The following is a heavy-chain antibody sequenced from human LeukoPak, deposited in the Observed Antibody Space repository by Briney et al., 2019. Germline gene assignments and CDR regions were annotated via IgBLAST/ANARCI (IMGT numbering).Heavy chain of an antibody. J-gene: IGHJ6*03. CDR2: ISGSGGST. D-gene: IGHD1-26*01. CDR1: GFTFSSYG. CDR3: AKRSTAWELLPFYMDV. Sequence: GGSLRLSCAASGFTFSSYGMSWVRQAPGKGLEWVSEISGSGGSTYYADSVKGRFTISRDNSKNTLYLQMNSLRAEDTAVYYCAKRSTAWELLPFYMDVWGKGTTVTVSS. V-gene: IGHV3-23*01.